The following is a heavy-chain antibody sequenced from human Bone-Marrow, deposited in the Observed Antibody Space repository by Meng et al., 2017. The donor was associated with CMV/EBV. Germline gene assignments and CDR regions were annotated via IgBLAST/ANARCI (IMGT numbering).Heavy chain of an antibody. CDR1: GFTVSSNY. V-gene: IGHV3-53*01. J-gene: IGHJ4*02. CDR3: ARDHNIMITFGD. CDR2: IYSGGST. Sequence: GGSLRLSCAASGFTVSSNYMSWVRQAPGKGLEWVSVIYSGGSTYYADSVKGRFTISRGNSKNTLYLQMNSLRAEDTAVYYCARDHNIMITFGDWGQGTLVTFSS. D-gene: IGHD3-16*01.